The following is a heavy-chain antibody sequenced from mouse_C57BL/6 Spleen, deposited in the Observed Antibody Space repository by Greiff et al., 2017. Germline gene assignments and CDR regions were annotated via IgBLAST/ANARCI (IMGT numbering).Heavy chain of an antibody. CDR1: GFTFSDYY. CDR2: INYDGSST. D-gene: IGHD1-1*01. J-gene: IGHJ2*01. V-gene: IGHV5-16*01. Sequence: EVKLMESEGGLVQPGSSMKLSCTASGFTFSDYYMAWVRQVPEKGLEWVANINYDGSSTYYLDSLKSRFIISRDNAKNILYLQMSSLKSEDTATYYCARDHYYYGSSYFDDWGQGTTLTVSS. CDR3: ARDHYYYGSSYFDD.